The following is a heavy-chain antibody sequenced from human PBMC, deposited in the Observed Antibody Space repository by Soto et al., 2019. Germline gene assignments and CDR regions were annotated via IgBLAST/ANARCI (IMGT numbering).Heavy chain of an antibody. CDR2: IIPIFGTA. CDR1: GGTFSSYA. J-gene: IGHJ4*02. Sequence: QVQLVQSGAEVKKPGSSVKVSCKASGGTFSSYAISWVRQAPGQGLEWMGGIIPIFGTANYAQKFQGRVTITADESTSTAHMDLSSMRSEDTAVDYCGVGYSSWYFDYWGQGTLVTVSS. V-gene: IGHV1-69*12. D-gene: IGHD5-18*01. CDR3: GVGYSSWYFDY.